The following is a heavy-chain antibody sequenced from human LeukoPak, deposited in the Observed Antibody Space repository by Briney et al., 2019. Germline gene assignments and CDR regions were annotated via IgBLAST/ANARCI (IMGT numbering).Heavy chain of an antibody. J-gene: IGHJ6*03. Sequence: PSETLSLTCTVSGGSISNYYWSWIRQPAGKGLEWIGRIYTSGSTNYNPSLKSRVTMSVDTSKNQFSLKLSSVTAADTAVYYCARTRYDYYDSSGEVSYYMDVWGKGTTVTISS. V-gene: IGHV4-4*07. CDR3: ARTRYDYYDSSGEVSYYMDV. CDR1: GGSISNYY. D-gene: IGHD3-22*01. CDR2: IYTSGST.